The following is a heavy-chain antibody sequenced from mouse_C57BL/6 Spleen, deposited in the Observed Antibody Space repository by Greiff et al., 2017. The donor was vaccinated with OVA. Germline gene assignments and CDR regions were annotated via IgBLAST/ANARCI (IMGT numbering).Heavy chain of an antibody. D-gene: IGHD2-3*01. CDR3: ARYDGYYPSWFDY. CDR1: GYTFTSYW. J-gene: IGHJ2*01. CDR2: IYPGSGST. Sequence: VQLQQPGAELVKPGASVKMSCKASGYTFTSYWITWVKQRPGQGLEWIGDIYPGSGSTNYNEKFKSKATLTVDTSSSTAYMQLSSLTSEDSAVYYGARYDGYYPSWFDYWGQGTTLTVSS. V-gene: IGHV1-55*01.